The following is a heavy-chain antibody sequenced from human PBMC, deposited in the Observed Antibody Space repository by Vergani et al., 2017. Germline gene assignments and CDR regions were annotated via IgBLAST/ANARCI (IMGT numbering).Heavy chain of an antibody. V-gene: IGHV3-7*01. Sequence: EVQLVESGGDLVQPGGSLRLSCAASGFTFSSYWMSWVRQAPGKGLEWVANIKQDGSEKYYVDSVKGRFTISRDNAKNSLYLQMNSLRAEDTAVYFCARGRLYYYDSSGYFDYWGQGTLVTVSA. CDR3: ARGRLYYYDSSGYFDY. J-gene: IGHJ4*02. CDR2: IKQDGSEK. CDR1: GFTFSSYW. D-gene: IGHD3-22*01.